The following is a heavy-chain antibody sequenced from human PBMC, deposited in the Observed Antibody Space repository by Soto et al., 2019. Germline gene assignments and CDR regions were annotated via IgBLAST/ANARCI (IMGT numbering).Heavy chain of an antibody. Sequence: GGSLRLSCAASGFTFSDYYMSWIRQAPGKGLEWVSYISGRSSYTNYADSVKGRFTISRDNAKNSLYLQMNSLRAEDTAVYYCARWLYCSGGSCYYDRYYYGMDVWGQATRVTVSS. CDR2: ISGRSSYT. CDR1: GFTFSDYY. V-gene: IGHV3-11*06. CDR3: ARWLYCSGGSCYYDRYYYGMDV. J-gene: IGHJ6*02. D-gene: IGHD2-15*01.